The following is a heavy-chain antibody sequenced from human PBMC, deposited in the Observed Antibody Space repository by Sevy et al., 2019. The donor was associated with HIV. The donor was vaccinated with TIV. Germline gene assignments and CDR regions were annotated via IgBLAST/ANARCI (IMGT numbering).Heavy chain of an antibody. CDR3: ATAPGTGY. CDR1: GFSLETFW. D-gene: IGHD3-10*01. CDR2: IKSNSDCGTT. V-gene: IGHV3-15*01. J-gene: IGHJ4*02. Sequence: GGSLRLSCAASGFSLETFWIHWVRQAPGKGLEWVGRIKSNSDCGTTDYAAPLEGRFTMSRDDSENKIYLQINNLKIEDTAVYYCATAPGTGYWGQGTLVTVSS.